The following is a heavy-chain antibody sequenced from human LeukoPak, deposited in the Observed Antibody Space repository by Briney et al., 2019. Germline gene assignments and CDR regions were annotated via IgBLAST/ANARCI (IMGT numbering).Heavy chain of an antibody. D-gene: IGHD3-10*01. Sequence: GGSLRLSCTASGFSLSDYEINWVRQAPGKGLEWVSYISSSSSYTNYADSVKGRFTISRDNAKNSLYLQMNSLRAEDTAVYYCARDPYYYGSGSYLWGQGTLVTVSS. CDR3: ARDPYYYGSGSYL. CDR1: GFSLSDYE. V-gene: IGHV3-11*06. CDR2: ISSSSSYT. J-gene: IGHJ4*02.